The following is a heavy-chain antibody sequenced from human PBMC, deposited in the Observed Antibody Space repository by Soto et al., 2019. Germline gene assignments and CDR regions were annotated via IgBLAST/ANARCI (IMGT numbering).Heavy chain of an antibody. CDR3: ARDRDYYDSSGIYFDY. CDR1: GGSISSSSYY. J-gene: IGHJ4*02. D-gene: IGHD3-22*01. CDR2: IYYSGST. V-gene: IGHV4-39*07. Sequence: SETLSLTCTVSGGSISSSSYYWGWIRQPPGKGLEWIGSIYYSGSTYYNPSLKSRVTISVDTSKNQFSLKLSSVTAADTAVYYCARDRDYYDSSGIYFDYWGQGTLVTVSS.